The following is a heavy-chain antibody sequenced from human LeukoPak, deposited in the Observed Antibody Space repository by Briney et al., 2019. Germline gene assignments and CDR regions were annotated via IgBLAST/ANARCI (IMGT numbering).Heavy chain of an antibody. J-gene: IGHJ4*02. D-gene: IGHD2-15*01. CDR1: GGSFSGYY. CDR2: INHSGST. CDR3: ARGKGGY. Sequence: SETLSLTCAVYGGSFSGYYWSWIRQPPGKGLEWIGEINHSGSTNYNPSLKSRVTISVDTSKNQFSLKLSSVTAADTAVYYCARGKGGYWGQGTLVTVSS. V-gene: IGHV4-34*01.